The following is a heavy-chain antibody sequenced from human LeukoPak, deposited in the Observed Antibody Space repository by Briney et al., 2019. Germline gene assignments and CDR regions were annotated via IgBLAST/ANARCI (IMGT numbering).Heavy chain of an antibody. CDR2: INSDESIT. V-gene: IGHV3-74*01. D-gene: IGHD4-11*01. J-gene: IGHJ4*02. Sequence: GGSLRLSCAASGFTFSSSSMYWVRPAPGKGLGWVSRINSDESITTYADSVKGRFTISRDNAKNTLYLQMNSLRAEDTAVYYCARGLVPGFLDYWGQGTPVTVSS. CDR3: ARGLVPGFLDY. CDR1: GFTFSSSS.